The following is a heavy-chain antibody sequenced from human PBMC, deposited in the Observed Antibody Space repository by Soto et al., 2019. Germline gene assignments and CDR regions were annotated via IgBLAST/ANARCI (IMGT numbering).Heavy chain of an antibody. CDR2: IFYTWTT. D-gene: IGHD2-15*01. Sequence: SVTLSLTCSLSGGCISYNSYYWGWIRQPPGKGLERVGGIFYTWTTYYSPSLKDRVTMSVPTSKNSFSLYLPSVTAADTGVYFCAGLVVAVPVPNAWGQGPLVTVST. V-gene: IGHV4-39*02. CDR1: GGCISYNSYY. J-gene: IGHJ1*01. CDR3: AGLVVAVPVPNA.